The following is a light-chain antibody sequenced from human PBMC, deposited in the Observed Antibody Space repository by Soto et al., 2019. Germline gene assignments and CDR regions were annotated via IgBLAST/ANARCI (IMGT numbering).Light chain of an antibody. CDR2: KAS. V-gene: IGKV1-5*03. CDR1: QSISSW. J-gene: IGKJ1*01. Sequence: DIQMTQSPSTLSASVGDRFTITFLASQSISSWLAWYQQKPGKAPKLLIYKASSLESGVPSRFSGSGSGTEFTLTISSLQPDDFATYYCQQYNSYLWTFGQGTKVDNK. CDR3: QQYNSYLWT.